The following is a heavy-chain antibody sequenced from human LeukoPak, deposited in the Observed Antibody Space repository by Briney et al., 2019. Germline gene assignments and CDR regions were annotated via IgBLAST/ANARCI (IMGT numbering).Heavy chain of an antibody. CDR2: ISAYNGNT. J-gene: IGHJ2*01. CDR3: ARLRYSINWYFDL. CDR1: GGTFSSYA. D-gene: IGHD6-13*01. Sequence: RASVKVSCKASGGTFSSYAISWVRQAPGQGLEWMGWISAYNGNTNYAQKLQGRVTMTTDTSTSTAYMELRSLRSDDTAVYYCARLRYSINWYFDLWGRGTLVTVSS. V-gene: IGHV1-18*01.